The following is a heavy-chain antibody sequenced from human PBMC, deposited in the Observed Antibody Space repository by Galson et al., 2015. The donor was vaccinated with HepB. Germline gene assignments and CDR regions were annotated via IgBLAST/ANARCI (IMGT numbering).Heavy chain of an antibody. CDR3: AKAGWESTDYFDY. CDR2: ISGSGGRT. CDR1: GFTFSSYA. Sequence: SLRLSCAASGFTFSSYAMSWVRQAPGKGLEWVSGISGSGGRTYYADSVKGRFTISRDNSKNTLFLQMNSLRAEDTAVYYCAKAGWESTDYFDYWGQGTLVTVSS. J-gene: IGHJ4*02. V-gene: IGHV3-23*01. D-gene: IGHD1-1*01.